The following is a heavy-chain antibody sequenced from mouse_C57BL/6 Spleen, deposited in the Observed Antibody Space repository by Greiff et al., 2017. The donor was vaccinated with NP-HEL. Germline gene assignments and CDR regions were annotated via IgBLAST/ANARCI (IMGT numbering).Heavy chain of an antibody. CDR1: GYTFTDYY. J-gene: IGHJ2*01. D-gene: IGHD2-4*01. CDR3: ARDDDYDFDY. Sequence: VQLQQSGPVLVKPGASVKMSCKASGYTFTDYYMNWVKQSHGKSLEWIGVINPYNGGTSYNQKFKGKATLTVDKSSSTAYMELNSLTSEDSAVYYCARDDDYDFDYWGQGTTLTVSS. CDR2: INPYNGGT. V-gene: IGHV1-19*01.